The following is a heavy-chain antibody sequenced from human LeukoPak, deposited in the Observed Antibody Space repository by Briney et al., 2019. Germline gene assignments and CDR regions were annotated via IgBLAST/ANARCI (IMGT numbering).Heavy chain of an antibody. J-gene: IGHJ3*02. V-gene: IGHV4-39*01. CDR1: GDSISSTNYY. D-gene: IGHD3-22*01. CDR3: ARSPRIYMIGTHAFDI. CDR2: IYYSGST. Sequence: SETLSLTCTVSGDSISSTNYYWGWIRQPPVKGLEWIGSIYYSGSTYYNPSLKSRVTISVDTSKNQFSLKLSSVTAADTAVYFCARSPRIYMIGTHAFDIWGQGTMVTVSS.